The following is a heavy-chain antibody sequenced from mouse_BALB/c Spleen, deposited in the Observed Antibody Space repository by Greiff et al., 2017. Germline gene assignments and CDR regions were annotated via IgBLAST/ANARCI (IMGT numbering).Heavy chain of an antibody. CDR2: IRNKANGYTT. J-gene: IGHJ4*01. D-gene: IGHD4-1*02. CDR1: GFTFTDYY. CDR3: ARDIQLSYYYAMDY. Sequence: EVKLMESGGGLVQPGGSLRLSCATSGFTFTDYYMSWVRQPPGKALEWLGVIRNKANGYTTEYSASVKGRFTISRDNSQSILYLQMNTLRAEDSATYYCARDIQLSYYYAMDYWGQGTSVTVSS. V-gene: IGHV7-3*02.